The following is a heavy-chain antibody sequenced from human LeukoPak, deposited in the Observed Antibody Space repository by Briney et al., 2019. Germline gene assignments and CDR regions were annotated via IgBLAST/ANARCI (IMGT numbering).Heavy chain of an antibody. J-gene: IGHJ4*02. D-gene: IGHD3-10*01. CDR1: GGSISSYY. CDR3: ATSYYGSGSYYSLYFDY. V-gene: IGHV4-59*01. Sequence: SETLSLTCTVSGGSISSYYWSWIRQPPGKGLEWIGYIYYSGSTNYNPSLKSRVTISVDTSKNQFSLKLSSVTAADTAVYYCATSYYGSGSYYSLYFDYWGQGTLVTVSS. CDR2: IYYSGST.